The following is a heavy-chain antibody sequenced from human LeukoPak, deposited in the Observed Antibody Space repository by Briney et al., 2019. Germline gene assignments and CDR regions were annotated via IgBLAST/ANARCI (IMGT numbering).Heavy chain of an antibody. D-gene: IGHD3-22*01. J-gene: IGHJ5*02. CDR3: ARSGSGHSLNWFDP. CDR1: GGSISSSSYY. CDR2: IYYSGST. Sequence: SETLSLTCTVSGGSISSSSYYWGWIRQPPGKGLEWIGSIYYSGSTYYNPSLKSRVTISVDTSKNQFSLKLSSVTAADTAVYYCARSGSGHSLNWFDPWGQGTLVTVSS. V-gene: IGHV4-39*01.